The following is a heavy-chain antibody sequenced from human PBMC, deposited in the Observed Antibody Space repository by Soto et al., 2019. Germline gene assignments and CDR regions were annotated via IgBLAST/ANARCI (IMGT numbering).Heavy chain of an antibody. J-gene: IGHJ5*02. CDR1: GYTFTSYG. D-gene: IGHD3-22*01. CDR3: ARVKGSGYHNWFDP. Sequence: GASVKVSCKASGYTFTSYGISWVRQAPGQGLEWMGWISAYNGNTNYAQKLQGRVTMTIDTSTSTAYMELRSLRSDDTAVYYCARVKGSGYHNWFDPWGQGTLVTVAS. CDR2: ISAYNGNT. V-gene: IGHV1-18*01.